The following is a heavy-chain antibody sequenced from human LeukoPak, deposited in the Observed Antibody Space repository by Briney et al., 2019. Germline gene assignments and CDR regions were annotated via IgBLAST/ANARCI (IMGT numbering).Heavy chain of an antibody. V-gene: IGHV3-23*01. J-gene: IGHJ4*02. CDR2: ISGSGGST. CDR3: AKDGSGYCSGGSCPF. D-gene: IGHD2-15*01. Sequence: GGSLRLSCAASGFTFSSYAMSWVRQAPGKGLEWVSAISGSGGSTYYADSVKGRFTISRDNSKNTLYLQMNSLRAEDTAVYYCAKDGSGYCSGGSCPFWGQGTLVTVSS. CDR1: GFTFSSYA.